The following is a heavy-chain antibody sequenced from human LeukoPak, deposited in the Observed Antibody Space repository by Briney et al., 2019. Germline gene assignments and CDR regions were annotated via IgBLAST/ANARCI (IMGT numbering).Heavy chain of an antibody. D-gene: IGHD6-19*01. J-gene: IGHJ4*02. V-gene: IGHV3-48*01. CDR1: GFTFRTSG. CDR3: ARVRSGWYEDY. CDR2: ISSSGTTI. Sequence: AGGSLRLSCAASGFTFRTSGMNWVRQAPGKGLEWVSYISSSGTTISYAQSVKGRFTITRDNAQNSLTLHMNTLRADDTAVYYCARVRSGWYEDYWGQGTLVTVSS.